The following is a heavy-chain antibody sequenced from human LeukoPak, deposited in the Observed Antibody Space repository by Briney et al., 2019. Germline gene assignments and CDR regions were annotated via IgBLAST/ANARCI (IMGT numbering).Heavy chain of an antibody. Sequence: GASVKVSCKASGYTFTSYGISWVRQAPGQGLEWMGWISAYNGNTNYAQKLQGRVTMTTDTSTSTAYMELRSLRSDDTAVYYCASITPVAPDPLRTTVKSNWFDPWGQGTLVTVSS. CDR2: ISAYNGNT. CDR3: ASITPVAPDPLRTTVKSNWFDP. CDR1: GYTFTSYG. D-gene: IGHD4-11*01. V-gene: IGHV1-18*01. J-gene: IGHJ5*02.